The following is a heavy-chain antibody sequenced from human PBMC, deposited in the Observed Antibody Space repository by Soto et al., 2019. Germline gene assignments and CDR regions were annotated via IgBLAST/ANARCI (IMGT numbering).Heavy chain of an antibody. V-gene: IGHV3-23*01. CDR3: AKASATGQSDGMDV. D-gene: IGHD7-27*01. J-gene: IGHJ6*02. CDR2: ISSGSNT. CDR1: GFPFSSYA. Sequence: EVQLLESGGGLVQPGGSLRLSCVASGFPFSSYAMSWVRQTPGRGLECVSSISSGSNTYYTDSVRGRFTISRDNSKNSLYLQMSRLRADDTALYYCAKASATGQSDGMDVWGQGTTVSVSS.